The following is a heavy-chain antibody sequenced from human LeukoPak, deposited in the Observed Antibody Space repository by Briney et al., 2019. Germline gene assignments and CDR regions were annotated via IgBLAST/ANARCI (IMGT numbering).Heavy chain of an antibody. CDR1: GFTFDDYA. D-gene: IGHD3-10*01. CDR3: AKDTNYGSGGFDY. J-gene: IGHJ4*02. V-gene: IGHV3-9*01. Sequence: GVSLRLSCAASGFTFDDYAMHWVRQAPGKGLEWVSGISWNSGSIGYADSVKGRFTISRDNAKNSLYLQMNSLRAEDTALYYCAKDTNYGSGGFDYWGQGTLVTASS. CDR2: ISWNSGSI.